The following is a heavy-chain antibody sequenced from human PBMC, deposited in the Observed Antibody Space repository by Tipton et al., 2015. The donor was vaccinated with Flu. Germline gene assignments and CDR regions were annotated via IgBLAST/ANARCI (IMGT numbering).Heavy chain of an antibody. CDR1: GGSISSGSYY. Sequence: TLSLTCTVSGGSISSGSYYWSWIRQPAGKGLEWIGEINHSGSTNYNPSLKSRVTISVDTSKNQFSLKLSSVTAADTAVYYCARRRQGYYDSSGYYGNWGQGTLVTVSS. J-gene: IGHJ4*02. V-gene: IGHV4-39*07. CDR3: ARRRQGYYDSSGYYGN. CDR2: INHSGST. D-gene: IGHD3-22*01.